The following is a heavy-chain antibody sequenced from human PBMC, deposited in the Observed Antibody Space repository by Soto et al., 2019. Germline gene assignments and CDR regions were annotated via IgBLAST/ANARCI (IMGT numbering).Heavy chain of an antibody. CDR3: ARSNMVRGVLNWFDP. D-gene: IGHD3-10*01. CDR1: GGSISSGGYS. V-gene: IGHV4-30-2*01. Sequence: SETLSLTCAVSGGSISSGGYSWSWIRQPPGKGLEWIGYIYHSGSTYYNPSLKSRVTISVDRSKNQFSLKLSSVTAADTAVYYCARSNMVRGVLNWFDPWGQGTLVPVSS. CDR2: IYHSGST. J-gene: IGHJ5*02.